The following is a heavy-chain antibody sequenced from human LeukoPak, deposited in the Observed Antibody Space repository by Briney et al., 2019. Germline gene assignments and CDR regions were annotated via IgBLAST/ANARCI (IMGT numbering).Heavy chain of an antibody. Sequence: SGGSLRLSCVSSGFSFSNYAMSWVRQAPGKGLEWVSSISGSGGSTHYADSVKGRFTISRDNSKNTLYLQMNSLRAEDTAVYYCARYCSGGSCYYELNYWGQGTLVTVSS. V-gene: IGHV3-23*01. CDR3: ARYCSGGSCYYELNY. D-gene: IGHD2-15*01. CDR1: GFSFSNYA. J-gene: IGHJ4*02. CDR2: ISGSGGST.